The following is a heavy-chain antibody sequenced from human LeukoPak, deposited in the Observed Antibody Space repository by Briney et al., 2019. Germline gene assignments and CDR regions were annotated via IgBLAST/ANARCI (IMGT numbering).Heavy chain of an antibody. V-gene: IGHV1-69*05. CDR3: ARGKMTGSEYYYYYMDV. D-gene: IGHD3-9*01. J-gene: IGHJ6*03. CDR2: IIPIFGTA. Sequence: ASVKVSCKASGGTFSSYAISCVRQAPGQGLEWMGGIIPIFGTANYAQKFQGRVTITTDESTSTAYMELSSLRSEDTAVYYCARGKMTGSEYYYYYMDVWGKGTTVTVSS. CDR1: GGTFSSYA.